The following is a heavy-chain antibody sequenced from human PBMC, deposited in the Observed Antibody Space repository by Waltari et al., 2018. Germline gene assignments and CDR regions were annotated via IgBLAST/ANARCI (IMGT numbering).Heavy chain of an antibody. CDR3: ARVSRDYDSSGSIES. CDR2: ISSSSSYI. V-gene: IGHV3-21*04. CDR1: GFTFSSYG. D-gene: IGHD3-22*01. Sequence: VQLVESGGGVVQPGRSLRLSCAASGFTFSSYGMHWVRQAPGKGLEWVSSISSSSSYIYYADSVKGRFTISRDNSKNTLYLQMNSLRAEDTAVYYCARVSRDYDSSGSIESWGQGTLVTVSS. J-gene: IGHJ4*02.